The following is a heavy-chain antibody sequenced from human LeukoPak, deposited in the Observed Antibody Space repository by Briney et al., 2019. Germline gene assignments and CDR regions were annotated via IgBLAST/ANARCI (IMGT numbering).Heavy chain of an antibody. CDR3: ARETSYGSGSFRRDYYYYYGMGV. CDR2: ISAYNGNT. CDR1: GYTFTSYG. V-gene: IGHV1-18*01. D-gene: IGHD3-10*01. J-gene: IGHJ6*02. Sequence: ASVKVSCKASGYTFTSYGISWVRQAPGQGLEWMGWISAYNGNTNYAQKLQGRVTMTTDTSTSTAYMELRSLRSDDTAVYYCARETSYGSGSFRRDYYYYYGMGVWGQGTTVTVSS.